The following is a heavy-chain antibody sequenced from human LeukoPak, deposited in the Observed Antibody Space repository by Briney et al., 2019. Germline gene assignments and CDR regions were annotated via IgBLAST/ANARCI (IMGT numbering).Heavy chain of an antibody. V-gene: IGHV4-4*07. CDR1: GGSISSYY. CDR2: IYTSGST. J-gene: IGHJ4*02. Sequence: PSETLSLTCTVSGGSISSYYWSWIRQPAGKGLEWIGRIYTSGSTNYNPSLKSRVTMSVDTSKNQFSLKLSSVTAADTAVYYCARGVLAARRIALFDYWGQGTLVTVSS. D-gene: IGHD6-6*01. CDR3: ARGVLAARRIALFDY.